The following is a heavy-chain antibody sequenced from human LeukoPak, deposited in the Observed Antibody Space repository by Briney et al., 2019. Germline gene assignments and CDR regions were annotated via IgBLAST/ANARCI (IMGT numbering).Heavy chain of an antibody. D-gene: IGHD6-19*01. CDR3: AREVAVAGTRVYYFDY. CDR1: GYTFTGYY. J-gene: IGHJ4*02. CDR2: INPNSGGT. V-gene: IGHV1-2*02. Sequence: ASVKVSCKASGYTFTGYYMNWVRQAPGQGLEWMGWINPNSGGTNYAQKFQGRVTMTRDTSISTAYMELSRLRSDDTAVYYCAREVAVAGTRVYYFDYWGQGTLVTVSS.